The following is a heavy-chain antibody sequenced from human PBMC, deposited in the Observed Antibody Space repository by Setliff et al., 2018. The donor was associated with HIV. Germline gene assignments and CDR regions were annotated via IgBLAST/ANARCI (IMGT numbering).Heavy chain of an antibody. D-gene: IGHD3-16*01. CDR3: ARRKGGYGLDV. J-gene: IGHJ6*02. CDR1: GGSITGADYY. CDR2: FSVPGTT. V-gene: IGHV4-61*02. Sequence: PSETLSLTCTVSGGSITGADYYWTWIRQPAGKGLEWIGRFSVPGTTNYGPSFKSRLTIWVDMSKNQFSLKLTSVTAADTAVYYCARRKGGYGLDVWGQGTTVPVSS.